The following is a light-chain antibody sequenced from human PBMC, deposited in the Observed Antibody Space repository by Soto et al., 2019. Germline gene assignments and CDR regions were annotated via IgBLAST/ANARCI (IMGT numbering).Light chain of an antibody. CDR2: DVS. CDR1: SNDVGVYNY. CDR3: RSYTSSSTVV. Sequence: QSALTQPASVSGSPGQSITISCTGSSNDVGVYNYVSWYQQHPGKAPKLIIYDVSNRPSGVSNRFSGSKSGNTASLTISGLQAEDEADYYCRSYTSSSTVVFGGGTKLTVL. J-gene: IGLJ2*01. V-gene: IGLV2-14*01.